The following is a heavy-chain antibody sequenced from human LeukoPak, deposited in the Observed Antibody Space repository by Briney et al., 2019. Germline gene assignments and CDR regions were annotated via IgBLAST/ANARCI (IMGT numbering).Heavy chain of an antibody. Sequence: GGSLRLSCAASGFTFSTYFLHWVRQAPGKGLEWVADIASDGSHTFYVESVKGRFTISRDNSKNTPYLQMNSLRAEDTAVYFCARERQDTILHSGAFDIWGQGTMVTVSS. CDR3: ARERQDTILHSGAFDI. CDR1: GFTFSTYF. D-gene: IGHD2-21*01. V-gene: IGHV3-30-3*01. J-gene: IGHJ3*02. CDR2: IASDGSHT.